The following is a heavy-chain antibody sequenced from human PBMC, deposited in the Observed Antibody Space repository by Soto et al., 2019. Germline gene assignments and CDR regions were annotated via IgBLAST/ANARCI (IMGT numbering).Heavy chain of an antibody. CDR2: IKQDGSEK. CDR1: GFTFSSYW. V-gene: IGHV3-7*03. CDR3: ARDYSNYAYYYYGMDV. Sequence: EVQLVESGGGLVQPGGSLRLSCAASGFTFSSYWMSWVRQPPGKGLEWVANIKQDGSEKYYVDSVKGRFTISRDNAKNSLYLQMNSLRAEDTAVYYCARDYSNYAYYYYGMDVWGQGTTVTVSS. D-gene: IGHD4-4*01. J-gene: IGHJ6*02.